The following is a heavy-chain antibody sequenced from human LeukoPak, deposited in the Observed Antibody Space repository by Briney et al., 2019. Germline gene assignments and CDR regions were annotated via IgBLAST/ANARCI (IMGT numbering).Heavy chain of an antibody. J-gene: IGHJ4*02. D-gene: IGHD2-2*01. CDR3: ARRLGCSSTSCYWYFDY. Sequence: KHGESLKISCKGSGYSFPSYWVGWVRQMPGKGLEWMEIIYPGNSDTRYSPSFQGQVTISADKSISTAYLQWSSLKASDTAMYYCARRLGCSSTSCYWYFDYWGQGTLVTVSS. V-gene: IGHV5-51*01. CDR1: GYSFPSYW. CDR2: IYPGNSDT.